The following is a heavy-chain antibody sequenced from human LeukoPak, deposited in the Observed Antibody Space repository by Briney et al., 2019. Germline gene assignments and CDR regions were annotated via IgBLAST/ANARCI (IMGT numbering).Heavy chain of an antibody. Sequence: ASVKVSCKASGYTFTGYYMHWVRQAPGQGPEWMGWINPNSGGTNYAQKFQGRVTMTRDTSISTAYMELSRLRSDDTAVYYCARILAAVAGNRFDYWGQGTLVTVSS. V-gene: IGHV1-2*02. CDR1: GYTFTGYY. CDR2: INPNSGGT. D-gene: IGHD6-19*01. J-gene: IGHJ4*02. CDR3: ARILAAVAGNRFDY.